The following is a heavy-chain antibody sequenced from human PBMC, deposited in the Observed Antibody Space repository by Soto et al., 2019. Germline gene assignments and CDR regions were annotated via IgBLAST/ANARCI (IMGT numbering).Heavy chain of an antibody. Sequence: QVQLQESGPGLVKPSETLSLTCTVSGGSISSYYWSWIRQPPGKGLEWIGYIYYSGSTNYTPSLTSRVTISVDTSKNQFSLTLSSVTAADTAVYYCARHEAAGYCSGGSCYSAHGNFDYWGQGTLVTVSS. D-gene: IGHD2-15*01. CDR2: IYYSGST. CDR1: GGSISSYY. V-gene: IGHV4-59*08. CDR3: ARHEAAGYCSGGSCYSAHGNFDY. J-gene: IGHJ4*02.